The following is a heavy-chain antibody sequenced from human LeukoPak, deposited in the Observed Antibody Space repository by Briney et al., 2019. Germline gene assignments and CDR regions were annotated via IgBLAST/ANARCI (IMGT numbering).Heavy chain of an antibody. CDR1: GGSISSGSYY. CDR2: IYTSGST. D-gene: IGHD1-26*01. CDR3: ARADFIVGATGSYYYYYYYMDV. J-gene: IGHJ6*03. Sequence: SETLSLTCTVSGGSISSGSYYWSWIRQPAGKGLEWIGRIYTSGSTNYNPSLTSRVTISVDTSKNQFSLKLSSVTAADTAVYYCARADFIVGATGSYYYYYYYMDVWGKGTTVTVSS. V-gene: IGHV4-61*02.